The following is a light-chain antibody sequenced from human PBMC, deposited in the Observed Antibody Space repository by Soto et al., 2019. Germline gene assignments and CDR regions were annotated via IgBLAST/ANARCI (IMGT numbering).Light chain of an antibody. V-gene: IGLV2-11*01. Sequence: QSALTQPASVSGSPGQSITISCTGTSSDVGAYIFVSWYQQHPGKAPKLMIFDVSQRPSGVPDRFSGSKSGNTASLTISGLQADDEAGYYCCSYGGGYTWVFGGGTKVTVL. J-gene: IGLJ3*02. CDR1: SSDVGAYIF. CDR2: DVS. CDR3: CSYGGGYTWV.